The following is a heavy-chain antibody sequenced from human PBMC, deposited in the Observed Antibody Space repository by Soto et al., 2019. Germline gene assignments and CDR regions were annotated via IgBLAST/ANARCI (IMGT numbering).Heavy chain of an antibody. CDR2: IIPISGTA. CDR1: GGTFSSYA. J-gene: IGHJ6*02. V-gene: IGHV1-69*01. D-gene: IGHD2-2*01. Sequence: QVQLVQSGAEVKKPGSSVKVSCKASGGTFSSYAISWVRQAPGQGLEWMGGIIPISGTANYAQKVQGRVTITADETTSTAYMELSSLRSEDTAGYYWARSQGSSTSLEIYYYYYYGMDVWGQGTKVTVSS. CDR3: ARSQGSSTSLEIYYYYYYGMDV.